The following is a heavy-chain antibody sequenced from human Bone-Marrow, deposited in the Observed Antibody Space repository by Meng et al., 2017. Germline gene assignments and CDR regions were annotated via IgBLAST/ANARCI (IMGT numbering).Heavy chain of an antibody. CDR3: ARNGPARLYYYDSSGSPNYYYYGMDV. V-gene: IGHV3-7*01. CDR2: IKQDGSEK. D-gene: IGHD3-22*01. J-gene: IGHJ6*02. Sequence: GESLKISCAVSGFTFSSYWMSWVRQAPGKGLEWVATIKQDGSEKSYVDSVKGRFTISRDNAKNSLYLQMNSLRAEDTAVYYCARNGPARLYYYDSSGSPNYYYYGMDVWGQGTTVTVSS. CDR1: GFTFSSYW.